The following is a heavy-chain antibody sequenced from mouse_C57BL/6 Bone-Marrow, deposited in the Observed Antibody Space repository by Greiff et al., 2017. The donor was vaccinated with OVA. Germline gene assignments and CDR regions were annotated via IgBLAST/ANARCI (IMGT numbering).Heavy chain of an antibody. Sequence: QVQLQQSGAELAKPGASVKLSCKASGYTFTSYWMHWVKQRPGQGLEWIGYINPSSGYTKYNQKFKDKATLTADKSSSTAYMQLSSLTYEDSAVYYCARSTVVAPSAMDYWGQGTSVTVSS. J-gene: IGHJ4*01. CDR1: GYTFTSYW. CDR2: INPSSGYT. V-gene: IGHV1-7*01. CDR3: ARSTVVAPSAMDY. D-gene: IGHD1-1*01.